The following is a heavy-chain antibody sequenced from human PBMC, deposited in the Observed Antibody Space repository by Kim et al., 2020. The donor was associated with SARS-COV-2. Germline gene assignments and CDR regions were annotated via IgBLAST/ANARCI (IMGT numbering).Heavy chain of an antibody. V-gene: IGHV4-59*01. J-gene: IGHJ3*02. CDR3: ARAEMFFGRGIKNAFDI. CDR1: GGSISTDY. D-gene: IGHD3-10*01. Sequence: SETLSLTCTVSGGSISTDYWSWIRQPPGKGLEWIGYIYYSGSTNYNPSLKSRVTISLDTSKNQFSLRLSSVTAADTAVYYCARAEMFFGRGIKNAFDIWGQGTMVTVSS. CDR2: IYYSGST.